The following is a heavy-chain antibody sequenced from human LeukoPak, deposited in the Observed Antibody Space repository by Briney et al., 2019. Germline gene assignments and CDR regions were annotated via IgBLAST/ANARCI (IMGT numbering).Heavy chain of an antibody. J-gene: IGHJ4*02. Sequence: ASVKASCKASGGTFSSSAISWVRQAPGQGLEWLGGIIPIFGSSNYAQNFQDRVTITADESTSTAYMELSSLRSEDTAVYYCARAEEDGYNYQYDYWGQGTLVTVSS. CDR3: ARAEEDGYNYQYDY. D-gene: IGHD5-24*01. CDR2: IIPIFGSS. V-gene: IGHV1-69*01. CDR1: GGTFSSSA.